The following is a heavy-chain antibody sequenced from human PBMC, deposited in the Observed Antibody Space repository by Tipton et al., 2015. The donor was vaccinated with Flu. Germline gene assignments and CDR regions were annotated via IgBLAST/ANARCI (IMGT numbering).Heavy chain of an antibody. D-gene: IGHD3-10*01. V-gene: IGHV1-46*01. CDR1: GYIFITYY. Sequence: QVQLVQSGPEVKKPEASVRVSCKASGYIFITYYIHWVRQAPGQGLEWMGMINPSGGSTSYAQKFQGRVTMTRDTSTSTVYMELSSLRSEDTAVYFCARNVGSGFDHWGQGSLVTVSS. CDR2: INPSGGST. CDR3: ARNVGSGFDH. J-gene: IGHJ4*02.